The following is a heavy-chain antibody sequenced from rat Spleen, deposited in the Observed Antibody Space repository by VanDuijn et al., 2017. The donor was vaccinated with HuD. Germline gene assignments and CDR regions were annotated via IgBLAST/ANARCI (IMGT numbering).Heavy chain of an antibody. J-gene: IGHJ1*01. CDR3: ARSYYYYDGSYYPYWYFDF. CDR1: GFTFSDYY. Sequence: EVQLVESDGGLVQPGRSLKLSCAASGFTFSDYYMAWVRQAPTKGLEWVATISYDGSSTYYRDSVKGRFTISRDNAKSTLYLKMDSLRSEDTATYYCARSYYYYDGSYYPYWYFDFWGPGTMVTVSS. CDR2: ISYDGSST. V-gene: IGHV5-29*01. D-gene: IGHD1-12*02.